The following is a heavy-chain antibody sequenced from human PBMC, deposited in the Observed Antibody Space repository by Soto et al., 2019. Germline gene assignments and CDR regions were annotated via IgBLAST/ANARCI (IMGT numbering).Heavy chain of an antibody. Sequence: DVQLEESGRALVQPGRSLRLSCAASGFTVDDYAMHWVRQVLGKGLAWVSSTSWNSGNIGYADSVKGRITTSRDNAKKSPYLQMNSLRPEDTALYYCVRSKGGYSYGTPFDYWGQGSLVTVSS. CDR1: GFTVDDYA. CDR3: VRSKGGYSYGTPFDY. V-gene: IGHV3-9*01. J-gene: IGHJ4*02. CDR2: TSWNSGNI. D-gene: IGHD5-18*01.